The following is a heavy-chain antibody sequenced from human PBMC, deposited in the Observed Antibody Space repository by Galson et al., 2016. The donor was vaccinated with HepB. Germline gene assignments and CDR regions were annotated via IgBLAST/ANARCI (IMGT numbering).Heavy chain of an antibody. D-gene: IGHD1-26*01. Sequence: SLRLSCAASGFTFNYGWMSWVRQAPGKGLEWVANIKPDGSEKHYVDSVKGRFTISRDNAKNSVFLQMNSLRADDTAVYYCAKNSGSSYSFPNWSQGTLVTVSS. CDR3: AKNSGSSYSFPN. CDR2: IKPDGSEK. CDR1: GFTFNYGW. J-gene: IGHJ4*02. V-gene: IGHV3-7*05.